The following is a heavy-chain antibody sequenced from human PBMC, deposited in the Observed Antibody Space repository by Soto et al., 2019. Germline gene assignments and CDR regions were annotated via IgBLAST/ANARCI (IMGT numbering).Heavy chain of an antibody. D-gene: IGHD2-21*02. CDR1: GFTFSDSW. V-gene: IGHV3-74*03. J-gene: IGHJ3*02. CDR3: VRDRRLRGHPFDI. CDR2: ISFDGTAT. Sequence: EVQLVESGGGLVQPGGSLRLSCVASGFTFSDSWMHWVRQAPGKGLMWVSRISFDGTATTSADSVRGRFIISRDNAKNTLFLQMTHLRADDTAMYYCVRDRRLRGHPFDIWGQGTVVPVSS.